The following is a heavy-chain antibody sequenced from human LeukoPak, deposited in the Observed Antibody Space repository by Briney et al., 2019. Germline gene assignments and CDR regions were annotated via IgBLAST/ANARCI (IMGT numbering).Heavy chain of an antibody. V-gene: IGHV3-33*01. Sequence: GGSLRLSCAASGFTFSSYGMPWVRQAPGKGLEWVAVIWYDGSNRYYADSVKGRFTISRDNSKNTLYLQMNSLRAEDTAVYYCARGEQLVPRYYYGIDVWGQGTTVTVSS. D-gene: IGHD6-13*01. CDR1: GFTFSSYG. CDR2: IWYDGSNR. CDR3: ARGEQLVPRYYYGIDV. J-gene: IGHJ6*02.